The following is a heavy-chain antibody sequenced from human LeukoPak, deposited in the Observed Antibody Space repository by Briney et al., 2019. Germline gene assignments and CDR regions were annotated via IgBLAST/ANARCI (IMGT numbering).Heavy chain of an antibody. CDR2: IKQDGSEK. J-gene: IGHJ4*02. CDR1: GITFRNYW. Sequence: PGGSLRLSCAASGITFRNYWMSWVRQPPGKGLEWVANIKQDGSEKYYMDSVKGRFTISRDNSKNTLDLQMNSLGAEDTAVYYCAKDLSSSWFEGLDNWGQGTLVTVSS. D-gene: IGHD6-13*01. CDR3: AKDLSSSWFEGLDN. V-gene: IGHV3-7*01.